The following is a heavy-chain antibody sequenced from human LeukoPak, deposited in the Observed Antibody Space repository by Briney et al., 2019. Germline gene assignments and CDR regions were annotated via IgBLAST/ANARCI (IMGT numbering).Heavy chain of an antibody. CDR3: ARAEYSSSPGVYYYMDV. Sequence: GGSLRLSCAASGFTFSSYSMNWVRQAPGKGLEGVSYISSSSSTIYYADSVKGRFTISRDNAKNSLYLQMNSLRAEDTAVYYCARAEYSSSPGVYYYMDVWGKGTTVTVSS. CDR2: ISSSSSTI. D-gene: IGHD6-6*01. CDR1: GFTFSSYS. J-gene: IGHJ6*03. V-gene: IGHV3-48*01.